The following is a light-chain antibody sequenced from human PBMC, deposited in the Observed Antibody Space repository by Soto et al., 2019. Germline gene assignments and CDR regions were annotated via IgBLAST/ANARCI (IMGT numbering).Light chain of an antibody. Sequence: QSVLTQPPSASGTPGQRVTISCSGSSSNIGSNFVYWYQQLPGTAPKLLIYRNDQRPSGVPDRFSGSKSGTSASLAISGLRSVHEADYYCAAWDDSLSGRVFGGGTKVTVL. J-gene: IGLJ3*02. CDR3: AAWDDSLSGRV. CDR1: SSNIGSNF. CDR2: RND. V-gene: IGLV1-47*01.